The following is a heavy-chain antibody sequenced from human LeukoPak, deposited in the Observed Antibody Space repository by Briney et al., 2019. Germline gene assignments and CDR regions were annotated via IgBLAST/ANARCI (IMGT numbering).Heavy chain of an antibody. Sequence: GGSLRLSWAASGFTFSNYNMNWVRQAPGKGLEWVSYISSTTSNIYYADSVSGRFTVYRDNAKNSLYLQMNSLRAEDTAVYYCARGFGLFDYWGQGTLVTVSS. D-gene: IGHD3-10*01. V-gene: IGHV3-48*04. CDR2: ISSTTSNI. J-gene: IGHJ4*02. CDR3: ARGFGLFDY. CDR1: GFTFSNYN.